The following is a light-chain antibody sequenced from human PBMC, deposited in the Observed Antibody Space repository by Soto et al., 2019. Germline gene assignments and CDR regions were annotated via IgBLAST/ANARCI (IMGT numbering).Light chain of an antibody. CDR3: LQEYSYPLI. V-gene: IGKV1-6*01. CDR2: GAS. CDR1: QGIRND. J-gene: IGKJ4*01. Sequence: TQFPSSLSAYIGDRVTITCRPSQGIRNDLGWYQQKPGKAPKLLIYGASNLQTGVPSRFSGSGSGTDFTLTISSLQPEDVGTYYCLQEYSYPLIFGGGTKVDIK.